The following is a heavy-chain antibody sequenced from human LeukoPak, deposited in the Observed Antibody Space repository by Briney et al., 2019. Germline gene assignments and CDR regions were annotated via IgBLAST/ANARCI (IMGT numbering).Heavy chain of an antibody. CDR1: GGSISSYY. Sequence: SDTLSLTCTVSGGSISSYYGSWIRQPPGKGLEWIGYIYYSGSTNYNPSLQSRVTISVDTSKNQFSLKLSSVTAADTAVYYCARRGYSYGYYFDYWGQGTLVTVSS. CDR3: ARRGYSYGYYFDY. V-gene: IGHV4-59*08. D-gene: IGHD5-18*01. J-gene: IGHJ4*02. CDR2: IYYSGST.